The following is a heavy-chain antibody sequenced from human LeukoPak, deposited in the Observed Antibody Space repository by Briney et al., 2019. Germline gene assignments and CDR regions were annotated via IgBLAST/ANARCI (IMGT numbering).Heavy chain of an antibody. Sequence: SETLSLTCTVSGGSISSYYWSWIRQPPGKGLEWIGYIYYSGSTNYNPSLKSRVTISVDTSKNQFSLKLSSVTAADTAVYYCAGRQDDSSGYYFDYWGQGTLVTVSS. D-gene: IGHD3-22*01. CDR2: IYYSGST. J-gene: IGHJ4*02. CDR1: GGSISSYY. V-gene: IGHV4-59*08. CDR3: AGRQDDSSGYYFDY.